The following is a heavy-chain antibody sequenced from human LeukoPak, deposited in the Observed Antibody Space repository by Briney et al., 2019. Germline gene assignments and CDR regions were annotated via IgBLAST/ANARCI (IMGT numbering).Heavy chain of an antibody. J-gene: IGHJ6*03. CDR2: IRYDGSNK. Sequence: GGSLRLSCAASGFTFSSYGMHWVRQAPGKGLEWVAFIRYDGSNKYYADSVKGRFTISRDNSKNSLYLQMNSLRAEDTAVYYCARGRGDYIWVSYYYYMDVWGKGTTVTVSS. D-gene: IGHD4-17*01. CDR3: ARGRGDYIWVSYYYYMDV. V-gene: IGHV3-30*02. CDR1: GFTFSSYG.